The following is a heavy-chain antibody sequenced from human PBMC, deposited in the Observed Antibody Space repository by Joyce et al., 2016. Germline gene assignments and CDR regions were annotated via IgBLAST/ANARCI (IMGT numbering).Heavy chain of an antibody. J-gene: IGHJ4*02. V-gene: IGHV4-34*02. CDR3: ARSQWLAPLMY. D-gene: IGHD6-19*01. CDR2: ITTSGAT. CDR1: GGPFRGFF. Sequence: QVQLRQWGAGLLKPLETLSLTCAVSGGPFRGFFWTWVRQPPGKALEWIGDITTSGATNYNPSLRSRVAISVDTSNNQVSLTLTSLSAADMAVYYCARSQWLAPLMYWGQGTLVTVSP.